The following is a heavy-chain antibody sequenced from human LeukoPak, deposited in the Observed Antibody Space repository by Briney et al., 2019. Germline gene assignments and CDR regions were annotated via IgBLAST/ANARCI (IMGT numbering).Heavy chain of an antibody. CDR2: ITGNGDAA. CDR1: GFTFSSYA. D-gene: IGHD6-19*01. CDR3: ARIYSSGSRYYFDY. V-gene: IGHV3-23*01. J-gene: IGHJ4*02. Sequence: GGSLRLSCAASGFTFSSYAMSWVRQAPGKGLEWVSTITGNGDAAYYADSVKGRFTISRDNAKNSLYLQMNSLRAEDTALYYCARIYSSGSRYYFDYWGQGTLVTVSS.